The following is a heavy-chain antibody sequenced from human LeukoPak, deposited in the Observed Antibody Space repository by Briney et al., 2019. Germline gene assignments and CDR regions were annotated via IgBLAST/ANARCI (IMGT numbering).Heavy chain of an antibody. CDR1: GFTFDDYG. CDR3: VKGSLDTSAYFHS. D-gene: IGHD5-18*01. CDR2: ITGDSSGI. J-gene: IGHJ4*02. Sequence: GVSLRLSCAASGFTFDDYGMHWVRQLPGKGLEWVSGITGDSSGISYADAVKDRFTISRDNAKNSLYLQMSSLRDEDTALYYCVKGSLDTSAYFHSWGQGTLVTVSS. V-gene: IGHV3-9*01.